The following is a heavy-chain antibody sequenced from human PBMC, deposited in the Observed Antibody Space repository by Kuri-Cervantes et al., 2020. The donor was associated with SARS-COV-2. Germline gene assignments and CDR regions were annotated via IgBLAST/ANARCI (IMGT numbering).Heavy chain of an antibody. Sequence: SVKVSCKASGVTFTRDTINWVRQAPGQGLEWMGRIIPDLGVTNYARKFQGRVTITADKSTNTTCMDLNSLTSEDTAVYYCARDRSAWPFDYWGQGTLVTVSS. J-gene: IGHJ4*02. CDR3: ARDRSAWPFDY. CDR1: GVTFTRDT. CDR2: IIPDLGVT. V-gene: IGHV1-69*04. D-gene: IGHD6-19*01.